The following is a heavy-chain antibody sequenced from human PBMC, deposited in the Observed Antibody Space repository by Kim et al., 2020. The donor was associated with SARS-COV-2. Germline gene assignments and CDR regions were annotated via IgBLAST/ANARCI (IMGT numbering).Heavy chain of an antibody. CDR3: QLSGVSHSYYFYAMDV. Sequence: GGSLRLSCAASGLTFSTFGMHWVRQAPGKGLEWLAVISYDGTKNYYADSVKGRFTISRDNSKNTLYLQMNSLRAEDTAVYYCQLSGVSHSYYFYAMDVWGQGTTVTVSS. CDR1: GLTFSTFG. D-gene: IGHD1-26*01. J-gene: IGHJ6*02. V-gene: IGHV3-30*03. CDR2: ISYDGTKN.